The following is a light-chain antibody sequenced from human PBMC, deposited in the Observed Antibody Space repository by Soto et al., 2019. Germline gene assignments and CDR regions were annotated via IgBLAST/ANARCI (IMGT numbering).Light chain of an antibody. V-gene: IGKV1-5*03. Sequence: IQMTKNPSTLCRSVGDRVTITCRASQTISSWLAWYQQKPGKAPKLLIYKASTLKSGVPSRFSGSGSGTEFTLTISSLQPDDFATYYCQHYNSYSEAFGQGTKVDIK. CDR3: QHYNSYSEA. J-gene: IGKJ1*01. CDR2: KAS. CDR1: QTISSW.